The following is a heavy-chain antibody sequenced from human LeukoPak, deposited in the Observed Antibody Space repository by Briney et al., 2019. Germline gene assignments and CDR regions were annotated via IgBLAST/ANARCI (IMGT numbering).Heavy chain of an antibody. J-gene: IGHJ5*02. CDR1: GFTFSNAW. D-gene: IGHD6-25*01. CDR2: IKSKTDGETT. CDR3: TTNAADP. V-gene: IGHV3-15*01. Sequence: GGSLRLSCATSGFTFSNAWMNWVRQARGKGLEWVGHIKSKTDGETTDYAARVKGRFSISRDDSKNTLYLQMNSLKTEDTAMYYCTTNAADPWGQGTLVTVSS.